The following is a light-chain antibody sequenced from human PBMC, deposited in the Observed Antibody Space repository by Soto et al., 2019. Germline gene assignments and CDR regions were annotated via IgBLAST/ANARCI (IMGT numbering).Light chain of an antibody. CDR2: DAS. V-gene: IGKV1D-13*01. J-gene: IGKJ5*01. CDR3: QQFNNYPIT. Sequence: AIQLTQSPSSLSASVGDRVTITCRASQGISSALAWYQQKPGKAPKLLIYDASSLESGVPSRFSGRASGTDFTLTISSLQPEDFANYYCQQFNNYPITFGQGTRLEIK. CDR1: QGISSA.